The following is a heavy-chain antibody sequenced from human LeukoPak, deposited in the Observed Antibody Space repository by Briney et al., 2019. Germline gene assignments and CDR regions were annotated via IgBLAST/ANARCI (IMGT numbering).Heavy chain of an antibody. CDR2: INPNSGGT. CDR1: GYTFTGYY. D-gene: IGHD5-24*01. J-gene: IGHJ6*02. V-gene: IGHV1-2*06. Sequence: GASVKVSCKAPGYTFTGYYMHWVRQAPGQGLEWMGRINPNSGGTNYAQKFQGRVTMTRDTSISTAYMELSRLRSDDTAVYYCARDRRDGYRNYYYYGMDVWGQGTTVTVSS. CDR3: ARDRRDGYRNYYYYGMDV.